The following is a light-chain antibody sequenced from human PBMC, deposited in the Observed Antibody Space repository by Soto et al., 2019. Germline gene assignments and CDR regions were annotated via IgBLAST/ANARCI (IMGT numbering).Light chain of an antibody. CDR2: DAS. V-gene: IGKV1-33*01. CDR1: QDISNY. CDR3: QQYSHLIT. Sequence: DIQMTQSPSSLSASVGDRVTITCQASQDISNYLNWYXQKPGKAPKLLIYDASNLETGVPSRFSGSGSGTDFTFTISSLQPEDIATYYCQQYSHLITFGQGTRLEI. J-gene: IGKJ5*01.